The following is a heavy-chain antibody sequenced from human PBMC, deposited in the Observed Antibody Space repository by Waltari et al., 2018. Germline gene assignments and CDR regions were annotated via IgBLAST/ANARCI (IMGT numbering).Heavy chain of an antibody. Sequence: QVQLVESGGGVVQPGRSLRLSCAASGFTFSSYAMPWVRQAPGKGLEWVAVISYDGSNKYYADSVKGRFTISRDNSKNTLYLQMNSLRAEDTAVYYCARLMALIDSWGQGTLVTVSS. CDR1: GFTFSSYA. CDR3: ARLMALIDS. J-gene: IGHJ4*02. V-gene: IGHV3-30-3*01. D-gene: IGHD2-8*01. CDR2: ISYDGSNK.